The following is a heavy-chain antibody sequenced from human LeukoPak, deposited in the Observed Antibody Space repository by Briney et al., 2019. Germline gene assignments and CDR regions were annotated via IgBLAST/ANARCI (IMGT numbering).Heavy chain of an antibody. CDR1: GFTFSSYG. CDR3: AKAHPSSGYYYAALDY. CDR2: ISYDGSNK. D-gene: IGHD3-22*01. Sequence: AGGSLRLSCAASGFTFSSYGMHWVRQAPGKGLEWVAVISYDGSNKYYVDSVKGRFTISRDNSKNTLYLQMNSLRAEDTAVYYCAKAHPSSGYYYAALDYWGQGTLVTVSS. V-gene: IGHV3-30*18. J-gene: IGHJ4*02.